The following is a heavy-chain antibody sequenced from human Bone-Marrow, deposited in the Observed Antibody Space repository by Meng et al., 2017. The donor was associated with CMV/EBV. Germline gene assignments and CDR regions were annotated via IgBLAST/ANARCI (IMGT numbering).Heavy chain of an antibody. J-gene: IGHJ6*02. Sequence: GESLKISCAASGFTFSSYWMSWVRQAPGKGLEWVANIKQDGSEKYYVESVKGRFTISRDNAKNSLYLQMNSLRAEDTAVYYCARKYYDFWSGYYNYGMDVWGQGTTVTVSS. CDR3: ARKYYDFWSGYYNYGMDV. V-gene: IGHV3-7*01. CDR2: IKQDGSEK. CDR1: GFTFSSYW. D-gene: IGHD3-3*01.